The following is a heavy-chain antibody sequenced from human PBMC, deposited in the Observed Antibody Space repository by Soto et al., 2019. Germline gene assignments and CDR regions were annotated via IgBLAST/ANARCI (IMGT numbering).Heavy chain of an antibody. CDR2: IGANDGAT. V-gene: IGHV3-23*01. CDR1: GFIFRNNG. Sequence: PGGSLRLSSAVSGFIFRNNGVSWVRQAPGKGLEWVSSIGANDGATYYADSVKARFSISRDNSKDTLYLQMNNLRTDDTALYYCAKAGVIATFGGVVDPYYFDSWGQGTPVTVSS. CDR3: AKAGVIATFGGVVDPYYFDS. J-gene: IGHJ4*02. D-gene: IGHD3-16*02.